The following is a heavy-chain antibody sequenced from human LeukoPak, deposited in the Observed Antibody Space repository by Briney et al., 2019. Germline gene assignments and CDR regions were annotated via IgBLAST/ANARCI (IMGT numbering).Heavy chain of an antibody. J-gene: IGHJ5*02. D-gene: IGHD2-15*01. Sequence: NSSETLSLTCTVSGGSNSSSRYYCGRVRQPPGKGLEFVGSIYYSGGTYFNPSPKSRVSISVDTSKNQFPLTLSSVTAADTAVYYCARLTLGSPFDPWGQGTLVTVSS. CDR1: GGSNSSSRYY. CDR3: ARLTLGSPFDP. V-gene: IGHV4-39*01. CDR2: IYYSGGT.